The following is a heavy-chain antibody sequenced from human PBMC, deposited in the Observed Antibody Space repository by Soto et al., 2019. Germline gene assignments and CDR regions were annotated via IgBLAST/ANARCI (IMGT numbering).Heavy chain of an antibody. J-gene: IGHJ4*02. D-gene: IGHD2-21*02. Sequence: GGSLRLSCAASGFTFSSYAMSWVRQAPGKGLEWVSAISGSGGSTYYADSVKGRFTISRDNSKNTLYLQMNSLRAEDTAVYYCAKIHCGGDCYAGNFDYWGQGTLVTVSS. V-gene: IGHV3-23*01. CDR2: ISGSGGST. CDR3: AKIHCGGDCYAGNFDY. CDR1: GFTFSSYA.